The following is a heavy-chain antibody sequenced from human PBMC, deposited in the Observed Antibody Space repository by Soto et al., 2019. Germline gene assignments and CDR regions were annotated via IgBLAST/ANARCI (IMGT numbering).Heavy chain of an antibody. CDR2: IYCDDDK. CDR1: GFSLSTNGVG. J-gene: IGHJ4*02. CDR3: VRLFFAEWGY. D-gene: IGHD3-10*01. Sequence: QITLKESDTTLLKPTQPLTLTCTFSGFSLSTNGVGVGWIRQRPGKALEWLALIYCDDDKRYSPSLKSRITITKYTSKNQVVLTMTNMDPVDTATYYCVRLFFAEWGYWGQGTLVTVSS. V-gene: IGHV2-5*02.